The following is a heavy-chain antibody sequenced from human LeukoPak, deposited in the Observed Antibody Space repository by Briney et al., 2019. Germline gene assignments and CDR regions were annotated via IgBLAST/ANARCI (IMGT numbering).Heavy chain of an antibody. D-gene: IGHD3-22*01. CDR3: ARARTDSSGYYPLID. J-gene: IGHJ4*02. CDR1: GFTFSSYS. Sequence: GGSLRLSCAASGFTFSSYSMNWVRQAPGKGLEWASSISSSSSYIYYADSVKGRFTISRDNAKNSLYLQMNSLRAEDTAVYYCARARTDSSGYYPLIDWGQGTLVTVSS. V-gene: IGHV3-21*01. CDR2: ISSSSSYI.